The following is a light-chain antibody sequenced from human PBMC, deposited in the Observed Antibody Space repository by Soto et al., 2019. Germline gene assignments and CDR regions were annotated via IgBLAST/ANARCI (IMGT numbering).Light chain of an antibody. Sequence: EVVLTQSPGTLSLSPGERATLSCRASQSVTNNYLAWYQQRPGLAPRLLIYGASTRTAGIPDRFTGSGSGTDFTLTISRLEPEDFAVYYCQQYGTSRTFGQGTKVEIK. V-gene: IGKV3-20*01. CDR2: GAS. CDR3: QQYGTSRT. CDR1: QSVTNNY. J-gene: IGKJ1*01.